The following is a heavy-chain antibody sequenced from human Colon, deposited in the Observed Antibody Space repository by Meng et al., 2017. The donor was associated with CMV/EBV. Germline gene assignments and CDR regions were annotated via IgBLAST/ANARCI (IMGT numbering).Heavy chain of an antibody. CDR3: ARGGWHSFDH. V-gene: IGHV3-7*01. Sequence: GGSLRLSCAASGFTFSSYGMNWVRQAPGKGLEWVATINQDGSEKYYVDSVKGRFTISRDNAKNSLSLQMNSLRAEDTTVYYCARGGWHSFDHWGQGTRVTVSS. CDR2: INQDGSEK. CDR1: GFTFSSYG. J-gene: IGHJ4*02.